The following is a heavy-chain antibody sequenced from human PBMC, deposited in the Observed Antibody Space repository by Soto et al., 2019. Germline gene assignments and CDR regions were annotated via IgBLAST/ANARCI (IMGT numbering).Heavy chain of an antibody. CDR1: GFTFSTYA. D-gene: IGHD1-26*01. J-gene: IGHJ4*01. Sequence: GGSLRLSCGVSGFTFSTYAMNWVRQAPGKGLEWLSLISGSGSGTYYADSVKGRFTISRDNSENTLYLQMNSLRAEDTAVYYCAKDQGNTIVGASRGFAHWGHGSLVTVSS. CDR2: ISGSGSGT. V-gene: IGHV3-23*01. CDR3: AKDQGNTIVGASRGFAH.